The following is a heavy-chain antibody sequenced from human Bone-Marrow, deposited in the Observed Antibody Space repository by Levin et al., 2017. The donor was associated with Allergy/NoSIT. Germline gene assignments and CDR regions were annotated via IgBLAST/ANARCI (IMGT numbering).Heavy chain of an antibody. CDR1: GFTFSSYE. CDR3: ARDKSSDGVTPDWYFDL. V-gene: IGHV3-48*03. D-gene: IGHD2-21*02. Sequence: GGSLRLSCAASGFTFSSYEMNWVRQAPGKGLEWISYISSSGTTKYYADSVKGRFTISSKNSLYLQMNSLRAEDTAIYYCARDKSSDGVTPDWYFDLWAVAPWSLSPQ. CDR2: ISSSGTTK. J-gene: IGHJ2*01.